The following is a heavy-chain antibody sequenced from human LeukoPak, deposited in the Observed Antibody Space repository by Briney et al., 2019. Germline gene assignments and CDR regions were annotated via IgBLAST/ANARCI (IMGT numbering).Heavy chain of an antibody. Sequence: PGGSLRLSCAASGFTVSSNYMSWVRQAPGKGLEWVSAISGSGGSTYYADSVKGRFTISRDNSKNTLYLQMNSLRAEDTSVYYCAILGGGVKHWYAFDYWGQGTLVTVSS. CDR2: ISGSGGST. V-gene: IGHV3-23*01. CDR3: AILGGGVKHWYAFDY. D-gene: IGHD6-19*01. J-gene: IGHJ4*02. CDR1: GFTVSSNY.